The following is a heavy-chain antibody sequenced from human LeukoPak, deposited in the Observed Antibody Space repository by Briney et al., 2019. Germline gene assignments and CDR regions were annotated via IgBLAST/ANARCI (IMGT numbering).Heavy chain of an antibody. CDR1: GFTFSDYY. D-gene: IGHD6-13*01. Sequence: GGSLRLSCAASGFTFSDYYMSWIRQAPGKGLEWVSYISSSGSTIYYADSAKGRFTISRDNAKNSLYLQMNSLRAEDTAVYYCASGGIAAAPAVDDYYYGMDVWGQGTTVTVSS. V-gene: IGHV3-11*01. J-gene: IGHJ6*02. CDR2: ISSSGSTI. CDR3: ASGGIAAAPAVDDYYYGMDV.